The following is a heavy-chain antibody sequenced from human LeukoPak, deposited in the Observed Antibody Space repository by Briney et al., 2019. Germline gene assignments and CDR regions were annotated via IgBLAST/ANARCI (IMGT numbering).Heavy chain of an antibody. CDR2: IFPSGGEI. D-gene: IGHD5-18*01. CDR3: ATYRQVLLPFES. J-gene: IGHJ4*02. V-gene: IGHV3-23*01. Sequence: TGGSLRLSCAASGFTFSTFAMLWVRQPPGKGLEWVSSIFPSGGEIHYADSVRGRFTISRDNSKSILSLQMNSLRAEDTGIYYCATYRQVLLPFESWGQGTLVTVSS. CDR1: GFTFSTFA.